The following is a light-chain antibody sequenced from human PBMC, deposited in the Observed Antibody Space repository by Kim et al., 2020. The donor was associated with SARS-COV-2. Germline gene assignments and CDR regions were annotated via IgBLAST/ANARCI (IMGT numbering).Light chain of an antibody. CDR3: QQYNNWPPDT. CDR2: GAS. Sequence: EIVMTQSPATLSVSPGERATLSCRASQSVSSNFAWYQQKPGQAPRILIYGASTRATAIPARFSGSGSGTEFTLTISSLQSEDFAVYYCQQYNNWPPDTFGQGTRLEIK. J-gene: IGKJ5*01. V-gene: IGKV3-15*01. CDR1: QSVSSN.